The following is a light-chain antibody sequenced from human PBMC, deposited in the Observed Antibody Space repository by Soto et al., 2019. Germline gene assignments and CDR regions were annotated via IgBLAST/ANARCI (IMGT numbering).Light chain of an antibody. CDR3: TSYIGSDTWV. V-gene: IGLV2-8*01. J-gene: IGLJ3*02. Sequence: QSALTQPPSASGSPGQSVTISCTGTSSDVGAYKYVSWYQQYPGKAPKLMIYEVSKRPSGVPARVSGSKSGNTAYLTVSGLQSEDEADYYCTSYIGSDTWVFGGGTKVTVL. CDR1: SSDVGAYKY. CDR2: EVS.